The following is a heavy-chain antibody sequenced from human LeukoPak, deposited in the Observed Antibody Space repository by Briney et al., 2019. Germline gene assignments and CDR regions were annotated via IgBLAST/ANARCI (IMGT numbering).Heavy chain of an antibody. Sequence: GGSLRLSCAASGFPFNAYWMTWVRQAPGKGLEWVAHIRQDGDTKYYVDSVKGRFTISGDNAMNSLYLQMNSLRAEDTAIYYCARSLPYGTTWYGRSDFWGQGTLVTVSS. CDR2: IRQDGDTK. J-gene: IGHJ4*02. V-gene: IGHV3-7*03. CDR1: GFPFNAYW. D-gene: IGHD6-13*01. CDR3: ARSLPYGTTWYGRSDF.